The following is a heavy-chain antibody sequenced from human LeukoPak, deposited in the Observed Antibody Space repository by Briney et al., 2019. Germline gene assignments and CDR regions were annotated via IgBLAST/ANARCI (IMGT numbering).Heavy chain of an antibody. D-gene: IGHD3-22*01. J-gene: IGHJ6*02. V-gene: IGHV1-46*01. CDR3: ARFRRDYDSSGHAHYYGMDV. Sequence: ASVKVSCKASGYTFTSYYMHWVRQAPGQGLEWMGIINPSGGSTSYAQKFQGRVTITADESTSTAYMELSSLRSEDTAVYYCARFRRDYDSSGHAHYYGMDVWGQGTTVTVSS. CDR1: GYTFTSYY. CDR2: INPSGGST.